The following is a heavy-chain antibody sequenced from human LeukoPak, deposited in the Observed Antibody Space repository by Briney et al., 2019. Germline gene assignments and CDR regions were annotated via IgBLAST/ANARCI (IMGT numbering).Heavy chain of an antibody. D-gene: IGHD6-6*01. V-gene: IGHV3-23*01. CDR3: ARPDRGSSRH. Sequence: PGGSLRLSCAASGFTFSSHAMSWVRQAPGKGLEWVSSISGSGGSTYYADSVKGRFTISRDNAKNSLYLQMNSLRAEDMALYYCARPDRGSSRHWGQGTLVTVSS. CDR1: GFTFSSHA. CDR2: ISGSGGST. J-gene: IGHJ4*02.